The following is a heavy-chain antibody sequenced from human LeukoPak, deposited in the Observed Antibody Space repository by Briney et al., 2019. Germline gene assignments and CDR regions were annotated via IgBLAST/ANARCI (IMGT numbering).Heavy chain of an antibody. CDR1: GFTFKSYD. V-gene: IGHV3-13*01. CDR3: ARGHQLPGANWFDP. Sequence: GGSLRLSCAASGFTFKSYDMHWVRQAPGKGLEWVSAIGTAGDTYYPGSVKGRFTISRENAKNSLYLQMSSLRAEDTAVYYCARGHQLPGANWFDPWGQRTLVTVSS. J-gene: IGHJ5*02. D-gene: IGHD2-2*01. CDR2: IGTAGDT.